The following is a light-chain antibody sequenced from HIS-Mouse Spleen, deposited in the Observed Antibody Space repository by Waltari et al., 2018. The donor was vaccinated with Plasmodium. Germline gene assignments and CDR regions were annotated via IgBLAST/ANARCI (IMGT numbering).Light chain of an antibody. J-gene: IGKJ3*01. CDR2: GAS. CDR1: QSLSSN. V-gene: IGKV3-15*01. Sequence: DIVMTPSPATLSVSPGERATLSCRASQSLSSNLAWYQQKPGQAPRLLIYGASTRATGIPARFSGSGSGTEFTLTISSLQSEDFAVYYCQQYNNWSFTFGPGTKVDIK. CDR3: QQYNNWSFT.